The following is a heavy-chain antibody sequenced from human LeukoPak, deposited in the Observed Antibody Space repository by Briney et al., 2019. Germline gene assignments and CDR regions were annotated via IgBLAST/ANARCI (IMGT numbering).Heavy chain of an antibody. V-gene: IGHV1-2*02. CDR3: ARANYYDSSGYDLDY. Sequence: GASVKVSCKTSGYTFTSYSMNWVRQAPGQGLEWMGWINPNSGGTNYAQKFQGRVTMTRDTSISTAYMELSRLRSDDTAVYYCARANYYDSSGYDLDYWGQGTLVTVSS. CDR2: INPNSGGT. D-gene: IGHD3-22*01. CDR1: GYTFTSYS. J-gene: IGHJ4*02.